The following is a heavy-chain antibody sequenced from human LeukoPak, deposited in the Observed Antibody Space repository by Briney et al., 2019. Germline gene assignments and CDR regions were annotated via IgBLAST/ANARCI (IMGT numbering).Heavy chain of an antibody. CDR2: IYYSGST. J-gene: IGHJ5*02. CDR3: ARRRGYCSGGSCYSEDWFDP. V-gene: IGHV4-38-2*02. CDR1: GYSISSGYY. Sequence: SETLSLTCTVSGYSISSGYYWGWIRQPPGKGLEWIGYIYYSGSTNYNPSLKSRVTISVDTSKNQFSLKLSSVTAADTAVYYCARRRGYCSGGSCYSEDWFDPWGQGTLVTVSS. D-gene: IGHD2-15*01.